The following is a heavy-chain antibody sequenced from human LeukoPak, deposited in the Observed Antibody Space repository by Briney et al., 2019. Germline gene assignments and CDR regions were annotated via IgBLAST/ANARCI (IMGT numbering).Heavy chain of an antibody. CDR1: GYNFTSYG. CDR3: LRGAXGDVFXH. D-gene: IGHD4-17*01. V-gene: IGHV1-18*01. CDR2: MNINKGTT. Sequence: SVKVSCKASGYNFTSYGITWVRQAPGQGLEWMGCMNINKGTTNYAQKLQGRVTMTKDTSTNTAYMDLTSLRFDDTAMYYCLRGAXGDVFXHWGQGPLVTV. J-gene: IGHJ4*02.